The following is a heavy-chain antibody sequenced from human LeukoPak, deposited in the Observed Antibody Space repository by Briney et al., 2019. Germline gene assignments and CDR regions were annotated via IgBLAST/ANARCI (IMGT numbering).Heavy chain of an antibody. CDR3: ARQKDIVVVPAASRAAADSYYFDY. V-gene: IGHV4-34*01. Sequence: PSETLSLTCAVYGGSFSGYYWSWIRQPPGKGLEWIGEINHSGSTNYNPSLKSRVTISVDTSKNQLSLKLSSVTAADTAVYYCARQKDIVVVPAASRAAADSYYFDYWGQGTLVTVSS. J-gene: IGHJ4*02. CDR2: INHSGST. CDR1: GGSFSGYY. D-gene: IGHD2-2*01.